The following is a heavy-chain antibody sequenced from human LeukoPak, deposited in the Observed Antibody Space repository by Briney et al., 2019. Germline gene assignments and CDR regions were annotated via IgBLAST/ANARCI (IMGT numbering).Heavy chain of an antibody. CDR2: IVLDTGNT. J-gene: IGHJ3*02. D-gene: IGHD7-27*01. CDR3: AAGGKTGNLYAFDI. Sequence: SVKVSCKASGFTFTSSALQWVRQARGQRLEWIGWIVLDTGNTNYAQKFQETVTITRDMSTSTAYMELSSLRSDDTAVYYCAAGGKTGNLYAFDIWGQGTMVTVSS. V-gene: IGHV1-58*01. CDR1: GFTFTSSA.